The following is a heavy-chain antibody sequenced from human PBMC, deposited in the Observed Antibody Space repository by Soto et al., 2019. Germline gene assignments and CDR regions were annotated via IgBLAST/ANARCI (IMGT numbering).Heavy chain of an antibody. CDR2: ISSIGTTI. V-gene: IGHV3-11*01. Sequence: GGSLRLSFVGSGFTFSDNYISWIRHAPGKGLEWLSYISSIGTTIYYADSVKGRFTMSRDKAKNSVYLQMNSLRAEDTAVYYCAREAGKVDYWGEGTLVTVSS. CDR1: GFTFSDNY. CDR3: AREAGKVDY. J-gene: IGHJ4*02. D-gene: IGHD6-19*01.